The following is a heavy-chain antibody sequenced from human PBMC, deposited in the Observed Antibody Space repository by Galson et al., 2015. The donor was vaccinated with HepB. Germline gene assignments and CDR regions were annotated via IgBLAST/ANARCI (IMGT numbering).Heavy chain of an antibody. Sequence: SVKVSCKASGGTFSSYTFSWVRQAPGQGPEWMGRIIPILGLANYAQKFQGRVTITADKSTSTAYMELSSLRSEDTAVYYCARDPHYVSLTGYNGGMDVWGQGATVTVSS. J-gene: IGHJ6*02. CDR1: GGTFSSYT. CDR2: IIPILGLA. D-gene: IGHD3-9*01. CDR3: ARDPHYVSLTGYNGGMDV. V-gene: IGHV1-69*04.